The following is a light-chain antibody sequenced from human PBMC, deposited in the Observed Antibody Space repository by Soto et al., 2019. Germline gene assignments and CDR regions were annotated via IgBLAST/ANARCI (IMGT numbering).Light chain of an antibody. CDR1: QSVSSSY. CDR2: GAS. V-gene: IGKV3-20*01. Sequence: EFVLTQSPGTLSLSQGERATLSCRASQSVSSSYLAWYQQKPGQGPRLLIYGASSRATGIPDRFSGSGSGTDFTLTISRLEPEDFAVYYCQQYGSSPWTFGQGTKVDIK. CDR3: QQYGSSPWT. J-gene: IGKJ1*01.